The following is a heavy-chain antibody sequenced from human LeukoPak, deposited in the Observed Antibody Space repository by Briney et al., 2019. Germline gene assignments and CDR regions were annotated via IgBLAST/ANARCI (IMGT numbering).Heavy chain of an antibody. Sequence: SQTLSLTCTVSGGSISSGGYYWSWIRQPPGKGLEWIGYIYHSGSTYYNPSLKSRVTISVDTSKNQFSLKLSSVTAADTAVYYCGRGSVAAEGWFDPWAREPWSPSPQ. V-gene: IGHV4-30-2*01. CDR1: GGSISSGGYY. D-gene: IGHD6-25*01. CDR2: IYHSGST. CDR3: GRGSVAAEGWFDP. J-gene: IGHJ5*02.